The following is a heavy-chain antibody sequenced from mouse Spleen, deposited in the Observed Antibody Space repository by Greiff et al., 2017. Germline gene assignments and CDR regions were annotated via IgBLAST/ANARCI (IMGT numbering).Heavy chain of an antibody. CDR3: ARGLRRRGYAMDY. D-gene: IGHD2-4*01. V-gene: IGHV1-50*01. CDR2: IDPSDSYT. J-gene: IGHJ4*01. Sequence: QVQLQQPGAELVKPGASVKLSCKASGYTFTSYWMQWVKQRPGQGLEWIGEIDPSDSYTNYNQKFKGKATLTVDTSSSTAYMQLSSLTSEDSAVYYCARGLRRRGYAMDYWGQGTSVTVSS. CDR1: GYTFTSYW.